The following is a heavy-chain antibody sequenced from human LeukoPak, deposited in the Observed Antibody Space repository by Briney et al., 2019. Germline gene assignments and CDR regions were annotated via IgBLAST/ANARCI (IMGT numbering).Heavy chain of an antibody. Sequence: PSETLSLTCTVSGGSTSSHSLYWGWIRQPPGKGLEWIGSIYYSGNTYYNPSLKSRVTISVDTSKNQFSLRLSSVTAADTAVYHCARLWYYGSGSPILDYWGQGTLVTVSS. CDR2: IYYSGNT. CDR3: ARLWYYGSGSPILDY. CDR1: GGSTSSHSLY. D-gene: IGHD3-10*01. J-gene: IGHJ4*02. V-gene: IGHV4-39*01.